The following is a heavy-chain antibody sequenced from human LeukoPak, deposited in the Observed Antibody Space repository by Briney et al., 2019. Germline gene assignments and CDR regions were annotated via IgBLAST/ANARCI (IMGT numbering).Heavy chain of an antibody. CDR1: GGSFSGYY. D-gene: IGHD5-24*01. V-gene: IGHV4-34*01. CDR2: INHSGST. Sequence: SETLSLTCAVYGGSFSGYYWSWIRQPPGKGLEWTGEINHSGSTNYNPSLKSRVTMSVDTSKNQFSLKVSSVTAADTAVYYCARDGGRKSRPFDYWGQGIPVTVSS. J-gene: IGHJ4*02. CDR3: ARDGGRKSRPFDY.